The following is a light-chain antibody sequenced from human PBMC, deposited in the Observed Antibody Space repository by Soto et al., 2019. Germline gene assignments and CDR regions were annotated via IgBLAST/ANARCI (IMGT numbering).Light chain of an antibody. V-gene: IGKV3-11*01. Sequence: ILRTQSKATMSLSPGERFTRSWMANKNIYSNIAWYQQKPGQAHRLIIYDASNRATGIQRRFSGSGSGPDFTLTIRSIEPEDSAVYYCKQRHMWHITLGKG. CDR1: KNIYSN. CDR2: DAS. J-gene: IGKJ4*02. CDR3: KQRHMWHIT.